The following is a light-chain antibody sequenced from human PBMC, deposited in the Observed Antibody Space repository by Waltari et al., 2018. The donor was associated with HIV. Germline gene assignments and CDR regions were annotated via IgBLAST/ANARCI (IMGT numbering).Light chain of an antibody. CDR1: QSLLHSDGKTY. Sequence: EIVMTQTPLSLSVTPGQPASISCKSSQSLLHSDGKTYLYWYLQRPGQPPQPLMYEVSTRVAGVPDRFSGSGSGTDFTLRISRVEAEDVGVYYCMQTVQLSWTFGQGTKVQIK. CDR2: EVS. V-gene: IGKV2D-29*01. J-gene: IGKJ1*01. CDR3: MQTVQLSWT.